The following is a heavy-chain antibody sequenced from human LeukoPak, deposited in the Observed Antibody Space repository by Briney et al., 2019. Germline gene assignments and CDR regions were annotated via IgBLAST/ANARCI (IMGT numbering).Heavy chain of an antibody. CDR3: ARDYQFRLDV. D-gene: IGHD2-2*01. CDR2: INEDGSAK. V-gene: IGHV3-7*01. Sequence: GGSLRLSCAASGFTFSSYWMSWVRQAPEKGLEWVAKINEDGSAKDYVDSVKGRFTISRDNAKNSLYLVMNSLTADDTAVYYCARDYQFRLDVRGQGTTVTVSS. J-gene: IGHJ6*02. CDR1: GFTFSSYW.